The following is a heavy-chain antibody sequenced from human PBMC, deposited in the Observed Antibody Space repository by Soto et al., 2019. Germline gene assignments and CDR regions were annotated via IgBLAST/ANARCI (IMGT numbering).Heavy chain of an antibody. CDR3: ARCFSGNYPSRPEEQYYFDS. CDR1: GDSIRSYY. V-gene: IGHV4-59*01. Sequence: PSETLSLTFTVSGDSIRSYYWRWIRQPPGKGLEWLGYIYYRGYTSSNPSLKSRVTISVDTSKNQFSLKLNSVTAADTAVYYCARCFSGNYPSRPEEQYYFDSWGQGTLVTVSS. D-gene: IGHD1-26*01. J-gene: IGHJ4*02. CDR2: IYYRGYT.